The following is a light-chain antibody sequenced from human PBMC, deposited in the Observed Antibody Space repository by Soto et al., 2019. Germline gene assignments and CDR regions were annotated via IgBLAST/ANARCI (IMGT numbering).Light chain of an antibody. J-gene: IGKJ2*01. CDR2: AAS. Sequence: DIQMTQSPSSVSASVGDRVTITCRASQGISSWLAWYQQRPGKAPKLLISAASILQSGVPSRFSGSESGTDCTLTINSLQPEDSAIYSCQQANSFPYTFGQGTKREIK. CDR1: QGISSW. V-gene: IGKV1-12*01. CDR3: QQANSFPYT.